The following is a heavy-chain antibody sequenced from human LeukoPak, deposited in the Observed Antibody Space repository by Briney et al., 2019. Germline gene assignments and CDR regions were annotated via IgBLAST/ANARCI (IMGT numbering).Heavy chain of an antibody. D-gene: IGHD1-26*01. Sequence: SETLSLTCTVSGGSISSSSYYWGWIRQPPGKGLEWIGSIYYSGSTYYNPSLKSRVTISVDTSKNQFSLKLSSVTAADTAVYYCARGYSGSYYPNWGQGTLVTVSS. CDR1: GGSISSSSYY. CDR3: ARGYSGSYYPN. CDR2: IYYSGST. V-gene: IGHV4-39*07. J-gene: IGHJ4*02.